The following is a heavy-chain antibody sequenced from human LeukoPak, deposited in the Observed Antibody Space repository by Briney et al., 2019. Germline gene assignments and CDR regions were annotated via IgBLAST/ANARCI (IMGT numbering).Heavy chain of an antibody. CDR2: ISAYNGNT. Sequence: ASVKVSCKASGYTFTSYGISWVRQAPGQGLEWMGWISAYNGNTNYAQKLQGRVTMTTDTSTSTAYMELRSLRSDDTAVYYCARGMLPNYYYYYGMDVWGQGTTVTVS. CDR3: ARGMLPNYYYYYGMDV. D-gene: IGHD3-10*02. CDR1: GYTFTSYG. V-gene: IGHV1-18*01. J-gene: IGHJ6*02.